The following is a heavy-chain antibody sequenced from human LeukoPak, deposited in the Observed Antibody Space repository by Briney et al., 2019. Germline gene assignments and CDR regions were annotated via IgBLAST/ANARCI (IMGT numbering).Heavy chain of an antibody. V-gene: IGHV3-23*01. CDR3: AKLRTITYHIDP. CDR1: GFTFSDFA. Sequence: PGGSLRLSCAASGFTFSDFAMRWVRQAPGKGLEWVSSISGNGVGTYYADSVKGRFTISRDNSKNSLNLQMNSLRVEDTAVYYCAKLRTITYHIDPWGQGTLVTVSS. J-gene: IGHJ5*02. CDR2: ISGNGVGT. D-gene: IGHD2-8*01.